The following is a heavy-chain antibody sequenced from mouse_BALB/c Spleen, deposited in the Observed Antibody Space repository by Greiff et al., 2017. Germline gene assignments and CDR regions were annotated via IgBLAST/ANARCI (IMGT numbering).Heavy chain of an antibody. D-gene: IGHD3-1*01. Sequence: EVKLQESGAELVKPGASVKLSCTASGFNIKDTYMHWVKQRPEQGLEWIGRIDPANGNTKYDPKFQGKATITADTSSNTAYLQLSSLTSEDTAVYYCARSGGRAYFDYWGQGTTLTVSS. V-gene: IGHV14-3*02. J-gene: IGHJ2*01. CDR2: IDPANGNT. CDR3: ARSGGRAYFDY. CDR1: GFNIKDTY.